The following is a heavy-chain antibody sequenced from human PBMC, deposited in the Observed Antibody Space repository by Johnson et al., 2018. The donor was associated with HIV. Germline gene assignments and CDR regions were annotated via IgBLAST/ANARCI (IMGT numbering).Heavy chain of an antibody. D-gene: IGHD2-21*02. CDR2: INWNGGST. CDR1: GFTFDDYG. J-gene: IGHJ3*01. V-gene: IGHV3-20*04. Sequence: VQLVESGGGLVQPGRSLRLSCAASGFTFDDYGMSWVRQGPGKGLEWVSGINWNGGSTGYADSVKGRLTLSRDNAKNSLYLQMNSLSAEDTALYYCAREPMDCGGDCWGVFDLWGQGTMVTVSS. CDR3: AREPMDCGGDCWGVFDL.